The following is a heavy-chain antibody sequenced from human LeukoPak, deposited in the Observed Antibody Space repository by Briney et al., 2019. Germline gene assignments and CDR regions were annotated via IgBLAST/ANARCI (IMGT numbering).Heavy chain of an antibody. Sequence: QSGGSLRLSCAATGFTFSSYAMSWVRQAPGKALEWVSAISGSGGSTYYADSVKGRFTISRDNSKNTLYLQMNSLRAEDTAVYYCARDRRHSLEWSSGWFDPWGQGTLVTVSS. CDR1: GFTFSSYA. CDR3: ARDRRHSLEWSSGWFDP. D-gene: IGHD3-3*01. J-gene: IGHJ5*02. V-gene: IGHV3-23*01. CDR2: ISGSGGST.